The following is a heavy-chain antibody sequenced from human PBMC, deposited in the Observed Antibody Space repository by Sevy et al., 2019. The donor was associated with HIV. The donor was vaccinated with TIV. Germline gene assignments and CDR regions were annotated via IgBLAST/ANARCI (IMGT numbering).Heavy chain of an antibody. CDR2: INHSGST. Sequence: SETLSLTCAVYGGSFSGYYWNWIRQTPGKGLEWIGEINHSGSTNYNPSLRSRVTISVDTSKNQFSLRLNSVTAADTALYYWARARQGVVVPGAPSWFDPWGQGTLVTVSS. D-gene: IGHD2-2*01. CDR3: ARARQGVVVPGAPSWFDP. CDR1: GGSFSGYY. V-gene: IGHV4-34*01. J-gene: IGHJ5*02.